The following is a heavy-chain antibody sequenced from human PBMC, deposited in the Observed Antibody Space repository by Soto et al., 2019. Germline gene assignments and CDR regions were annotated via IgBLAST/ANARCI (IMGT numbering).Heavy chain of an antibody. CDR2: INGGGDVI. Sequence: PGGSLRLSCVASGFTLSDYYMTWIRQAPGKGPEWISYINGGGDVIAYADSVKGRFTISRDNARRSVYLQMNSLTVDDTAVYYCSRDPRLVDYWGQGTLVTVSS. V-gene: IGHV3-11*01. J-gene: IGHJ4*02. CDR3: SRDPRLVDY. CDR1: GFTLSDYY. D-gene: IGHD1-26*01.